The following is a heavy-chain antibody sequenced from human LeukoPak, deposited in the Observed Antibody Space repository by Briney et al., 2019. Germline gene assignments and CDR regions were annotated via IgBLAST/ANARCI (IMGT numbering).Heavy chain of an antibody. CDR3: AKVIGGRWLQPYY. CDR2: ISGGSINT. CDR1: AFTFSIPA. V-gene: IGHV3-23*01. D-gene: IGHD5-24*01. Sequence: GGSLRLSCAASAFTFSIPAMNWVRPVPRKGLGWVPAISGGSINTYYADSVKGRFTISRDDTKSTLYLQMNSLRAEDTAVYYCAKVIGGRWLQPYYWGQGTLVTVSS. J-gene: IGHJ4*02.